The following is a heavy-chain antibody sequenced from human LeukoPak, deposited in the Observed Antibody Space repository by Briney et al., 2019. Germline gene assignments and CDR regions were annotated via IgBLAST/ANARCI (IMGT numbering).Heavy chain of an antibody. J-gene: IGHJ6*03. Sequence: PSETLSLTCTVSGGSISSYYWSWIRQPPGKGLEWLGYIYYSGSTNYNPSLKSRVTISVDTSKNQFSLKLSSVTAADTAVYYCARAHGSGAYYYMDVWGKGTTVTISS. V-gene: IGHV4-59*01. CDR2: IYYSGST. CDR1: GGSISSYY. CDR3: ARAHGSGAYYYMDV. D-gene: IGHD3-10*01.